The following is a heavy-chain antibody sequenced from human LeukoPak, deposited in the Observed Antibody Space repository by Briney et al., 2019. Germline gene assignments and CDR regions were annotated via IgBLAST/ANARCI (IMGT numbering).Heavy chain of an antibody. CDR3: ARVGYSSGWAVGYFDY. D-gene: IGHD6-19*01. V-gene: IGHV1-2*02. Sequence: ASVKVSCKASGYTFTGYYMHWVRQAPGQGLEWMGWINPNSGGTNYAQKLQGRVTMTRDTSISTAYMELSRLRSDDTAVYYCARVGYSSGWAVGYFDYWGQGTLVTVSS. CDR1: GYTFTGYY. CDR2: INPNSGGT. J-gene: IGHJ4*02.